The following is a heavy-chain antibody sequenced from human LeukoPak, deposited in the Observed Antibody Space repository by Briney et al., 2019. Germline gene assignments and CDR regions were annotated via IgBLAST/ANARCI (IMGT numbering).Heavy chain of an antibody. CDR1: GGSISSGGYY. D-gene: IGHD1-26*01. CDR3: ARDVPSLAWGAEGYFDY. Sequence: SQTLSLTCTVSGGSISSGGYYWSWIRQHPGKGLEWIGYIYYSGSTYYNPSLKSRVTISVDTSKNQFSLKLSSVTAADTAVYYCARDVPSLAWGAEGYFDYWGREPWSPSPQ. J-gene: IGHJ4*02. V-gene: IGHV4-31*03. CDR2: IYYSGST.